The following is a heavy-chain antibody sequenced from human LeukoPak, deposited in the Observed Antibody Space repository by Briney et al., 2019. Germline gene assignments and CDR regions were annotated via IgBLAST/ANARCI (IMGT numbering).Heavy chain of an antibody. CDR2: INPNSGGT. J-gene: IGHJ3*01. D-gene: IGHD3-16*01. CDR3: AKNWVSDGLDV. CDR1: GYTFTGYY. Sequence: GASVKVSCKASGYTFTGYYMHWVRQAPGQGLEWMGWINPNSGGTNYAQKFQGRVTMTRDTSSTTAHMELSSLRSDDTAVYYCAKNWVSDGLDVWGQGTMVTVSS. V-gene: IGHV1-2*02.